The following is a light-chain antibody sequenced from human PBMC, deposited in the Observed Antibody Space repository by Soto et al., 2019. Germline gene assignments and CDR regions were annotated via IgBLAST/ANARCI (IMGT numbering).Light chain of an antibody. Sequence: DIVMTQSPDSLAVSLGERATINCKSSQSVLYSSNNKNYLAWFQQKPGQPPKLLIYWASTRESGVPDRFSGRGSGTDFTLHISSLQAEDVAVYYWQQFHTRVTFGGGTKVEIK. CDR2: WAS. CDR1: QSVLYSSNNKNY. V-gene: IGKV4-1*01. J-gene: IGKJ4*01. CDR3: QQFHTRVT.